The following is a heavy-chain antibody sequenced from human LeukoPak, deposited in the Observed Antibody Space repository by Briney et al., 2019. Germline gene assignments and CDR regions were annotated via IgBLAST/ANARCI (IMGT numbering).Heavy chain of an antibody. J-gene: IGHJ5*02. V-gene: IGHV4-38-2*02. CDR2: IYHSGST. CDR1: GYSISSGYY. D-gene: IGHD3-9*01. Sequence: SETLSLTCTVSGYSISSGYYWGWIRQPPGKGLEWIGSIYHSGSTNYNPSLKSRVTISVDKSKNQFSLKLSSVTAADTAVYYCARGLLTNWFDPWGQGTLVTVSS. CDR3: ARGLLTNWFDP.